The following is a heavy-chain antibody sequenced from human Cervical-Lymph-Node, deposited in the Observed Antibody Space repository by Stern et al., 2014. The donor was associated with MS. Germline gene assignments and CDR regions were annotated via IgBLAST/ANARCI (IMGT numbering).Heavy chain of an antibody. J-gene: IGHJ6*02. CDR2: ISSSSSYI. D-gene: IGHD6-13*01. Sequence: EVQLVESGGGLVKPGGSLRLSCAASGFTFSNHSMNWVRQAPGKGLEWVSPISSSSSYIYYADSVKGRFTISRDNAKNSVYLQMTYLRAEDTAVYYCARGRDSTKYGMDVWGQGTTVTVSS. CDR1: GFTFSNHS. CDR3: ARGRDSTKYGMDV. V-gene: IGHV3-21*01.